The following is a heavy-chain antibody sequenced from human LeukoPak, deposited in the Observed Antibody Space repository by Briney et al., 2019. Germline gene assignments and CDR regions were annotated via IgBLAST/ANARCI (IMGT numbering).Heavy chain of an antibody. CDR1: GFTFISNW. CDR2: IKQEGSEK. CDR3: ARGGSRYDN. J-gene: IGHJ4*02. Sequence: GGSLRLSCAASGFTFISNWISWVRQAPGRGLEWVANIKQEGSEKYYVDSVKGRFSISRDNAKNSLYLQMNSLRAEDTAVYYCARGGSRYDNWGQGTLVTVSS. D-gene: IGHD3-22*01. V-gene: IGHV3-7*01.